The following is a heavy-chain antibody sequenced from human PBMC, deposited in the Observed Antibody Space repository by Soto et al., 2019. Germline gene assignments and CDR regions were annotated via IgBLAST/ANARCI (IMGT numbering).Heavy chain of an antibody. CDR1: EFTFSVHY. CDR3: ARRSSNNWFFDL. D-gene: IGHD4-4*01. CDR2: STTKAANYNM. V-gene: IGHV3-72*01. J-gene: IGHJ2*01. Sequence: EVQLVESGGGLVQPGGSLRLSCAASEFTFSVHYMDWVRQAPGKGLEWVGRSTTKAANYNMEYAASVKGRFTISRDDSKNSLYLQMNSLKTEDTAVYYCARRSSNNWFFDLWGRGTLVTVSS.